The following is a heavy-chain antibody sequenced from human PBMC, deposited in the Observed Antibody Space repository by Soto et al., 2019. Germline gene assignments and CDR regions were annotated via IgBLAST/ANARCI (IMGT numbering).Heavy chain of an antibody. Sequence: SVPMLVTWTVSGGYISDYYWSCISQTTGKGLEWIGYTYYSGSTNYNPSLKSPVTISVDTSKNQFSLKLSSLTAADTAVYYCARAPKYCSSTSCYGMDVRGQGTTVTVSS. J-gene: IGHJ6*02. CDR2: TYYSGST. CDR1: GGYISDYY. V-gene: IGHV4-59*01. CDR3: ARAPKYCSSTSCYGMDV. D-gene: IGHD2-2*01.